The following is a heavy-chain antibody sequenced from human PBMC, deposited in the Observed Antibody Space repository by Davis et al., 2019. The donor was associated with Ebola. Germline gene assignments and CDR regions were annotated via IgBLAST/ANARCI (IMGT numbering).Heavy chain of an antibody. D-gene: IGHD2-2*01. CDR2: INHSGRT. CDR3: ARRSTITWFFDY. Sequence: PSETLSLTCAVYGGSLSGYYWTWTRQSPGKGLEWIGEINHSGRTNYNPSLKSRVTISLDTSKNQFSLKLTSVTAADTAVYYCARRSTITWFFDYWGQRTLVTVSS. CDR1: GGSLSGYY. V-gene: IGHV4-34*01. J-gene: IGHJ4*02.